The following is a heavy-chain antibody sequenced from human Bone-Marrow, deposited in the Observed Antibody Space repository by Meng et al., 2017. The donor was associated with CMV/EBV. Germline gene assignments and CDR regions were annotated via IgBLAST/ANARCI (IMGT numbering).Heavy chain of an antibody. V-gene: IGHV3-30-3*01. CDR2: ISHDGSNK. CDR1: GFIFSNYA. J-gene: IGHJ4*02. CDR3: GRGGTRWIEVYYFDS. Sequence: GESLKISCAASGFIFSNYAMHWVRQAPGKGLEWVAVISHDGSNKYDADSVKGRFTISRDNSKNKLYLQMNSLRAEDTAVYYSGRGGTRWIEVYYFDSWGQGTLVTVSS. D-gene: IGHD2-2*03.